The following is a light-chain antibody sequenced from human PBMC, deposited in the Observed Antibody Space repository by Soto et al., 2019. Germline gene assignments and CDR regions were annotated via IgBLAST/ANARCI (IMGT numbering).Light chain of an antibody. Sequence: QAVVTQPPSVSGAPGQRVTISCTGSSSYIGAGYDVHWYQQLPGTTPKLLIYANTNRTSGVPDRFSGSKSGTSASLAITGLQAEDEADYYCQSYDDSLGGHVIFGGGTQLTVL. CDR3: QSYDDSLGGHVI. CDR2: ANT. CDR1: SSYIGAGYD. V-gene: IGLV1-40*01. J-gene: IGLJ2*01.